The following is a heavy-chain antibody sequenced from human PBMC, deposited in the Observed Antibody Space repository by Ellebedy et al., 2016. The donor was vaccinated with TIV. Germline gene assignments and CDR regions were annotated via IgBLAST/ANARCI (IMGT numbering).Heavy chain of an antibody. J-gene: IGHJ6*02. CDR2: IYYSGST. V-gene: IGHV4-39*07. CDR1: GGSISSSSYY. CDR3: ARDTAMGPLYYYYGMDV. D-gene: IGHD5-18*01. Sequence: SETLSLXXTVSGGSISSSSYYWGWIRQPPGKGLEWIGSIYYSGSTNYNPSLKSRVTISVDTSKNQFSLKLSSVTAADTAVYYCARDTAMGPLYYYYGMDVWGQGTTVTVSS.